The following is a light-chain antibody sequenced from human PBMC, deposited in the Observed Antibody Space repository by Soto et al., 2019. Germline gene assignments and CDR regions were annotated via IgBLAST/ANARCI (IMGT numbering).Light chain of an antibody. V-gene: IGKV3-15*01. CDR2: DAS. CDR3: QQYNSWPPIT. Sequence: EVVMTPSPSPLSVSPGERATLSFGASESVSRNLAWYQQKPGQAPRLLIYDASTRATGIPDRFSGGGSGTEFTLTISSLQSEDFVVYYCQQYNSWPPITFAQGTRLEI. CDR1: ESVSRN. J-gene: IGKJ5*01.